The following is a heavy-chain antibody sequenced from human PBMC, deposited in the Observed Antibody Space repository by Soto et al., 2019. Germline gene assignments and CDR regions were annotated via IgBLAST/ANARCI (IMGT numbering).Heavy chain of an antibody. D-gene: IGHD6-13*01. J-gene: IGHJ4*02. CDR1: GFTFSSYA. CDR3: AKDFSPYSSSWYVTSPQEFDY. V-gene: IGHV3-23*01. Sequence: EVQLLESGGGLVQPGGSLRLSCAASGFTFSSYAMSWVRQAPGKGLEWVSAISGSGGSTYYADSVKGRFTISRDNSKNTLYLQMNSLRAEDTAVYYCAKDFSPYSSSWYVTSPQEFDYWGQGTLVTVSS. CDR2: ISGSGGST.